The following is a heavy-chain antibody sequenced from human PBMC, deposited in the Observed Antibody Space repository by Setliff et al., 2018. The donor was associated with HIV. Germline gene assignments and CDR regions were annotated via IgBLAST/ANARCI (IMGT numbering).Heavy chain of an antibody. CDR2: IWYDASQT. V-gene: IGHV3-30*02. Sequence: GGSLRLSCAASGLTFRDYGMNWVRQAPGKGLEWVAFIWYDASQTYYEDSVKGRFTISRDNSKNTLYLQINSLRPEDTAVYLCAKDISGWFSRQGSDYWGQGTLVTV. J-gene: IGHJ4*02. D-gene: IGHD6-13*01. CDR1: GLTFRDYG. CDR3: AKDISGWFSRQGSDY.